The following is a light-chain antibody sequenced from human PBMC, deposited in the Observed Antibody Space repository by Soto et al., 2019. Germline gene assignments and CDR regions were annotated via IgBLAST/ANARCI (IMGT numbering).Light chain of an antibody. CDR3: PQNNSYPLT. CDR1: QSISSW. CDR2: KAS. V-gene: IGKV1-5*03. J-gene: IGKJ4*01. Sequence: DIQMTQSPSTLSASVGDRVTITCRASQSISSWLAWYQQKPGKAPNLLIYKASSLESGVPSRFSGSGSGTAVTLTISSLRPDDFATCDCPQNNSYPLTVGGGTKVEIK.